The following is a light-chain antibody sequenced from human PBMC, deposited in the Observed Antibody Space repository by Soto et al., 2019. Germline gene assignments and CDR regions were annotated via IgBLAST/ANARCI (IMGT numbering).Light chain of an antibody. CDR2: AAS. V-gene: IGKV1-12*01. J-gene: IGKJ4*01. Sequence: DIPMTQSPSSVSASVGDRVTISCRASQGISSWLAWYQQQPGKAPKFLIYAASSLQIGVPSMFSGIVSVTVFTLTISSLQPEDIATYYCQQANCFPLTFGVWTKVEIK. CDR3: QQANCFPLT. CDR1: QGISSW.